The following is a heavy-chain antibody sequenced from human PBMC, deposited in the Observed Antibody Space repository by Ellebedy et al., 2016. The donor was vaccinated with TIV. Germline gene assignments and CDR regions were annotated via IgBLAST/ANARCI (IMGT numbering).Heavy chain of an antibody. V-gene: IGHV4-59*01. J-gene: IGHJ4*02. CDR1: GGSISSYH. CDR3: ARARSSWEYFFDY. Sequence: MPSETLSLTCSIPGGSISSYHWSWIRQPPGKGLEWIGDIYYSWSTKNNPSLRGRVTISVDTSKNQFSLKLRSVTAADTAFYYCARARSSWEYFFDYWGQGALVTVSS. CDR2: IYYSWST. D-gene: IGHD6-13*01.